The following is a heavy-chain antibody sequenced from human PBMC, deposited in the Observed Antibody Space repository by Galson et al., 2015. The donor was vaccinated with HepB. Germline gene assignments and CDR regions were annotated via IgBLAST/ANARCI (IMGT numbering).Heavy chain of an antibody. J-gene: IGHJ4*02. CDR3: AREGRTYGDYVYYFDY. D-gene: IGHD4-17*01. V-gene: IGHV6-1*01. CDR2: AYYRSKWYN. Sequence: CAISGDSVSSNSAAWNWIRQSPSRGLEWLGRAYYRSKWYNDYAVSVKSRITINPDTSKNQFSLQLNSVTPEDTAVYYCAREGRTYGDYVYYFDYWGQGTLVTVSS. CDR1: GDSVSSNSAA.